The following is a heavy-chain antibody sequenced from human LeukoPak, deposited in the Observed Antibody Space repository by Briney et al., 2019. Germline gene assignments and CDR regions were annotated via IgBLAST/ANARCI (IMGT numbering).Heavy chain of an antibody. Sequence: GGSLRLSCAASGFTFSGYSMNWVRQAPGKGLEWVSSISSSSSYIYYADSVKGRSTISRDNAKNSLYLQMNSLRAEDTAVYYCARDRTSSRLGYFDLWGRGTLVTVSS. V-gene: IGHV3-21*01. J-gene: IGHJ2*01. CDR1: GFTFSGYS. CDR2: ISSSSSYI. D-gene: IGHD2-2*01. CDR3: ARDRTSSRLGYFDL.